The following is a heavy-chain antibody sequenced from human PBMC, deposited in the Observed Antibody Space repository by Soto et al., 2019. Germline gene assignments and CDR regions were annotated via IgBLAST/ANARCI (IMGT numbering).Heavy chain of an antibody. CDR2: ISAYSGKT. CDR3: ARDPYLGDHQY. CDR1: GYTFTTYG. V-gene: IGHV1-18*01. J-gene: IGHJ4*02. D-gene: IGHD3-16*01. Sequence: QVQLVQSGGEAKKPGASVKVSCKTSGYTFTTYGISWVRQAPGQGLEWVGWISAYSGKTHYVQKFQGKVTMTTDTSTNTAYLELRSLRSDDTAVYYCARDPYLGDHQYWGQGTLVTVSS.